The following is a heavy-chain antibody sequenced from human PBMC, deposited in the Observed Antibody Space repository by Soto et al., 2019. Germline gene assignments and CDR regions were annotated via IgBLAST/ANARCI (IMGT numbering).Heavy chain of an antibody. CDR3: ARDIFYGSGSRPTYYYYYYGIDV. V-gene: IGHV1-46*01. CDR1: GYTFTSYY. D-gene: IGHD3-10*01. CDR2: INPSGGST. J-gene: IGHJ6*02. Sequence: ASVKVSCKASGYTFTSYYMHWVRQAPGQGLEWMGIINPSGGSTSHAQKFQGRVTMTRDTSTSTVYMELSSLRSEDTAVYYCARDIFYGSGSRPTYYYYYYGIDVWGQGTTVTVSS.